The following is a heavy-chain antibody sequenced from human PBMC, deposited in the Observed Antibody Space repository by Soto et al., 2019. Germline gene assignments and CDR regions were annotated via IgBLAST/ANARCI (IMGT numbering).Heavy chain of an antibody. CDR2: IYYSGST. CDR1: GGSISSYY. Sequence: SEILSLTCTVSGGSISSYYWSWIRQPPGKGLEWIGYIYYSGSTNYNPSLKSRVTISVDTSKNQFSLKLSSVTAADTAVYYCARVVVVPAAMGNYYYYMDVWGKGTTVTVSS. D-gene: IGHD2-2*01. J-gene: IGHJ6*03. V-gene: IGHV4-59*08. CDR3: ARVVVVPAAMGNYYYYMDV.